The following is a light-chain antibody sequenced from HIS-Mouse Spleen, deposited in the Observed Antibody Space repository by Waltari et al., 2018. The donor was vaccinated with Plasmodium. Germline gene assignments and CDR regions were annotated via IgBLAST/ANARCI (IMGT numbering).Light chain of an antibody. CDR3: QQYNSYQ. CDR2: KAS. V-gene: IGKV1-5*03. Sequence: DIQMTQSPSTLSASVGDRVTITCRASQSMSSWLAWYQQKPGKAPKHLIYKASSLESGVPSRFSGSGSGTEFTLTISSLQPDDFATYYCQQYNSYQFGQGTKVEIK. CDR1: QSMSSW. J-gene: IGKJ1*01.